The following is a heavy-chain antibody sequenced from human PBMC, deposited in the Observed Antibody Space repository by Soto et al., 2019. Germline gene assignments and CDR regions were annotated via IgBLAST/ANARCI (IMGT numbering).Heavy chain of an antibody. D-gene: IGHD3-9*01. V-gene: IGHV3-23*01. J-gene: IGHJ4*02. CDR3: AKRNILTGYAGNYFDY. Sequence: PGGSLRLSCAASGFTFSSYAMSWVRQAPEKGLEWVTAINGGGSTYYADSVRGRFTISRDNSKNTLYLQMNSLRADDTAVYYCAKRNILTGYAGNYFDYWGQGTLVTVSS. CDR2: INGGGST. CDR1: GFTFSSYA.